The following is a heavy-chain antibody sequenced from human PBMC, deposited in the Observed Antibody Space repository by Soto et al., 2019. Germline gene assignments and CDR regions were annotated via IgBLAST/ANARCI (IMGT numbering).Heavy chain of an antibody. CDR1: GFTFSASG. J-gene: IGHJ4*02. D-gene: IGHD3-22*01. CDR2: ISYSTGSI. V-gene: IGHV3-48*02. CDR3: AGVRTTMIVVVMDY. Sequence: EVQLVESGGGLVQPGGSLRLSCAVSGFTFSASGMSWVRQAPGKGLEWLSYISYSTGSIYYAYSVRGRFTVSRDNAKNSVYLQMNSLRDEDTDVYYCAGVRTTMIVVVMDYWGQGTLVTVSS.